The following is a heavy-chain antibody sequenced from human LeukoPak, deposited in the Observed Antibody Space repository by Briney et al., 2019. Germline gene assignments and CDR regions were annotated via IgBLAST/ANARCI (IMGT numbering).Heavy chain of an antibody. Sequence: SETLSLTRTVSGGSISSYYWSWIRQPPGKGLEGVGYIYYSGSTNYNPSLKSRVTISVDTSKNQFSLKLSSVTAADTAVYYCARDLGKRHAFDIWGQGTMVTVSS. V-gene: IGHV4-59*01. CDR2: IYYSGST. CDR3: ARDLGKRHAFDI. D-gene: IGHD3-16*01. CDR1: GGSISSYY. J-gene: IGHJ3*02.